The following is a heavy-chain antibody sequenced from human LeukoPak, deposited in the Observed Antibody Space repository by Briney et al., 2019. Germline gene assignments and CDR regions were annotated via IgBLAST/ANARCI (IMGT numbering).Heavy chain of an antibody. CDR1: GFTFSNYA. CDR2: ISGSGGST. D-gene: IGHD4-11*01. J-gene: IGHJ4*02. CDR3: AKGLGKATVTPLGY. Sequence: GGSLRLSCAASGFTFSNYAMSWVRQAPGEGLEWVSGISGSGGSTYYADSVKGRFTISRDNSKNTLYLQMDSLRAGDTAVYYCAKGLGKATVTPLGYWGQGTLVTVSS. V-gene: IGHV3-23*01.